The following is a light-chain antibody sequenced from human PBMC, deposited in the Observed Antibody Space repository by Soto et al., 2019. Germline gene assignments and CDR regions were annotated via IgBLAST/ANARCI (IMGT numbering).Light chain of an antibody. CDR3: LQDVNFPRT. CDR1: QGIRND. CDR2: AAS. Sequence: AIQLTQSPSSLSASVGDRVTITCRADQGIRNDLCWYQQKPGKAPKLLIWAASNLQTGVPSRYSGSGSGTDFTLTISSLLPEDSATYYCLQDVNFPRTFGQGTMVEI. V-gene: IGKV1-6*01. J-gene: IGKJ1*01.